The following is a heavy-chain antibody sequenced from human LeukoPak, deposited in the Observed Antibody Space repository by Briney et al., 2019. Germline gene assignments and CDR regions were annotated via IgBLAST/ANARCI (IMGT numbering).Heavy chain of an antibody. Sequence: ASVKVSCKASGYTFTGYYMHWVRQAPGQGLEWMGRINPNSGGTNYAQKFQGRVTMTRDTSISTAYMELSRLRSDDTAVYYCWRDGRRGGSWGGGDAFDIWGQGQWSPSLQ. J-gene: IGHJ3*02. V-gene: IGHV1-2*06. CDR1: GYTFTGYY. CDR2: INPNSGGT. D-gene: IGHD2-15*01. CDR3: WRDGRRGGSWGGGDAFDI.